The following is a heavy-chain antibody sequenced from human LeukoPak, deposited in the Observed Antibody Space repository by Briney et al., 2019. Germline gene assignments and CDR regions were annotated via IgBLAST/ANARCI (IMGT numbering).Heavy chain of an antibody. CDR2: MNPNSGNT. CDR3: ARELPTYYYVNWFDP. D-gene: IGHD3-10*02. Sequence: ASVKVSCKASGYTFTSYDINWVRQATGQGLEWMGWMNPNSGNTGYAQKFQGRVTMTRNTSISTAYMELSSLRSEDTAVYYCARELPTYYYVNWFDPWGQGTLVTVSS. J-gene: IGHJ5*02. V-gene: IGHV1-8*01. CDR1: GYTFTSYD.